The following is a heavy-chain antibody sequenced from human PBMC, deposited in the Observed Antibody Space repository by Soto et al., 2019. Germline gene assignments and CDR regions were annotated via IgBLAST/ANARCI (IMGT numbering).Heavy chain of an antibody. Sequence: QVQLQESGPGLVKPSGTLSLTCAVSSGSISSSNWWGWVRQPPGKGLEWIGEIYHSGSTNYNPSLKSRVTISVDKSKNQFSLKLSSVTAADTAVYYCARARGYCSSTSCYARYYYYYMDVWGKGTTVTVSS. CDR3: ARARGYCSSTSCYARYYYYYMDV. V-gene: IGHV4-4*02. CDR1: SGSISSSNW. CDR2: IYHSGST. D-gene: IGHD2-2*01. J-gene: IGHJ6*03.